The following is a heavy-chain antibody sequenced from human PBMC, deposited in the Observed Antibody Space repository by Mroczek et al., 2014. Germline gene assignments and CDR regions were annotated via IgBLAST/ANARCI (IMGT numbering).Heavy chain of an antibody. CDR3: AKAETWNYGAFDD. Sequence: QVQLQQWGPGLVKPSETLSLTCLVSGASISDSYWSWIRQPPGKGLEWIGHLHSRWDDQRTTPSLKSRVTISVDTNQLSLQLSYVTAADTAVYFCAKAETWNYGAFDDLGPRDKWSPSLQ. J-gene: IGHJ3*01. V-gene: IGHV4-59*01. D-gene: IGHD1-7*01. CDR2: LHSRWDD. CDR1: GASISDSY.